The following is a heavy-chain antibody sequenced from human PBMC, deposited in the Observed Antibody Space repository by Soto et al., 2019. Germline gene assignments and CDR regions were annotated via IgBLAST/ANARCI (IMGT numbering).Heavy chain of an antibody. Sequence: EVQLVESGGGLVQPGGSLRLSRAASGFSFSSHWMTWVRQAPGKGLEWVTNIKEDGTQQYYVDSVKGRFFISRDNAKNSLSLQMHSLTAEDTAMYYCARDGRYCTWSDCKGDAFDLWGQGTVVTVSS. CDR1: GFSFSSHW. CDR2: IKEDGTQQ. CDR3: ARDGRYCTWSDCKGDAFDL. J-gene: IGHJ3*01. V-gene: IGHV3-7*01. D-gene: IGHD2-8*01.